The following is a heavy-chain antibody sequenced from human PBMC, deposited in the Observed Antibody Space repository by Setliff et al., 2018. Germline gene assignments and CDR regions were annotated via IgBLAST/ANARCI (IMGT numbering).Heavy chain of an antibody. Sequence: KTSETLSLTCAVYGESFDNHYWAWIRQPPGKGLEWIGYIYNTGITYYNPSLKSRVTISVDTSKNQFSLTMSSVTAADAAVYYCARGRNVAARLLDTWGQGSRVTVSS. CDR2: IYNTGIT. CDR1: GESFDNHY. J-gene: IGHJ5*02. D-gene: IGHD6-6*01. V-gene: IGHV4-34*01. CDR3: ARGRNVAARLLDT.